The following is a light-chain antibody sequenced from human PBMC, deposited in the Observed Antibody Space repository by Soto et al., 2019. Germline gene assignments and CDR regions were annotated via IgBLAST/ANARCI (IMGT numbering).Light chain of an antibody. Sequence: DIQMTQSPSSLSASVGDRVTLTCQASQGISNYLNWYQQKQGKAPTLLIYDAANLETRVPSRFIGSGSGTDFTFTISSLQPEDIATYYCQQYDNLPLFTFGPGTKVDIK. CDR2: DAA. J-gene: IGKJ3*01. V-gene: IGKV1-33*01. CDR3: QQYDNLPLFT. CDR1: QGISNY.